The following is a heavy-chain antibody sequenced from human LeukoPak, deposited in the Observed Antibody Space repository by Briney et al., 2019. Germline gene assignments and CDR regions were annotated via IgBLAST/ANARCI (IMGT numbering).Heavy chain of an antibody. Sequence: AASVKVSCKASGYTFTGYYMHWVRQAPGQGLEWMGIINPSGGSTSYAQKFQGRVTMTRDMSTSTVYMELSSLRSEDTAVYYCASLTIAADAFDIWGQGTMVTVSS. J-gene: IGHJ3*02. V-gene: IGHV1-46*01. CDR2: INPSGGST. D-gene: IGHD4/OR15-4a*01. CDR3: ASLTIAADAFDI. CDR1: GYTFTGYY.